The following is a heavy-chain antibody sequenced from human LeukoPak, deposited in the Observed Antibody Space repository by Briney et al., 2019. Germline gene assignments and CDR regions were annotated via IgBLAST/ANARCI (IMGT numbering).Heavy chain of an antibody. D-gene: IGHD6-19*01. CDR3: AKAEQWLQIYYFDY. V-gene: IGHV3-30*18. CDR2: ISYDGSNK. CDR1: GFTFSSYG. J-gene: IGHJ4*02. Sequence: GRSLRLSCAASGFTFSSYGMHWVRQAPGKGLEWVEVISYDGSNKYYADSVKGRFTISRDNSKNTLYLQMNSLRAEDTAVYYCAKAEQWLQIYYFDYWGQGTLVTVSS.